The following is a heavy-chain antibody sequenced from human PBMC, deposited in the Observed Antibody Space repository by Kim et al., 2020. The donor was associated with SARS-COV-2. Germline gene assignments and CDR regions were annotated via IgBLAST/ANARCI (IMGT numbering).Heavy chain of an antibody. D-gene: IGHD2-2*01. CDR1: GVTFSSYG. Sequence: GGSLRLSCAASGVTFSSYGWHWVRQAPGKGLEWVAVISYDGSNKDYADSVKGRFTISRDNPKNTLYLQMNSLRADDTAVYYCAKDRTIVVVPAATFDYWGQGTLVTVSS. CDR3: AKDRTIVVVPAATFDY. CDR2: ISYDGSNK. J-gene: IGHJ4*02. V-gene: IGHV3-30*18.